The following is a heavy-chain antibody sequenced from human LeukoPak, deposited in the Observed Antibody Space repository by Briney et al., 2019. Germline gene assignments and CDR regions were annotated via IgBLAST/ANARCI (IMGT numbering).Heavy chain of an antibody. CDR1: GGSISSSSYY. CDR2: IYYSRST. J-gene: IGHJ4*02. D-gene: IGHD3-10*01. V-gene: IGHV4-39*01. Sequence: SETLSLTCTVSGGSISSSSYYWGWIRQPPGKGLEWIGTIYYSRSTYYNPSLESRVTISVDTSKNQFSLKLTSVTAADTAVYYCVGYVSGTCDSRGQGTLVTVSS. CDR3: VGYVSGTCDS.